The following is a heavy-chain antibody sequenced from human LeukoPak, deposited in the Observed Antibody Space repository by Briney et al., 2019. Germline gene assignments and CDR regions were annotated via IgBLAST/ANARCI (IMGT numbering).Heavy chain of an antibody. J-gene: IGHJ6*02. D-gene: IGHD3-10*01. CDR1: GYTFSDYY. CDR3: ARDSVLYYGSGSRTFYGMDV. V-gene: IGHV1-2*02. Sequence: ASVKVSCKASGYTFSDYYMHWVRQAPGQGLEWMGWINPKSGVTNNAQKFQGRVTMTRDTSIGTAYMELSRLRSDDTAVYYCARDSVLYYGSGSRTFYGMDVWGQGTTVTVSS. CDR2: INPKSGVT.